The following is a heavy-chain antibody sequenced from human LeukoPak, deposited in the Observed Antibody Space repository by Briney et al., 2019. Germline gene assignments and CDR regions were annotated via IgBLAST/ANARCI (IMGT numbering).Heavy chain of an antibody. CDR2: INHSGST. Sequence: SETLSLTCAVYGGSFSGYYWSWIRQPPGQGLEWIGEINHSGSTNYNPSLKSRVTISVDTSKNQFSLKLSSVTAADTAVYYCARERSSWYTRPNWFDPWGQGTLVTVSS. CDR3: ARERSSWYTRPNWFDP. V-gene: IGHV4-34*01. J-gene: IGHJ5*02. D-gene: IGHD6-13*01. CDR1: GGSFSGYY.